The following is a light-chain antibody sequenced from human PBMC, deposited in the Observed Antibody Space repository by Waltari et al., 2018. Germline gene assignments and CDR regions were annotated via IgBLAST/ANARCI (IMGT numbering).Light chain of an antibody. CDR3: SSYAGSNNWGV. CDR1: SSDVGGYSY. V-gene: IGLV2-8*01. Sequence: QSALTQPPSASGSPGQSVTISCTGTSSDVGGYSYVSWYQHHPGKAPKLIIYEVYKRPAGVPERFSGSKSGNAAALTVSGLQAEDEADYYCSSYAGSNNWGVFGTGTKVTVL. J-gene: IGLJ1*01. CDR2: EVY.